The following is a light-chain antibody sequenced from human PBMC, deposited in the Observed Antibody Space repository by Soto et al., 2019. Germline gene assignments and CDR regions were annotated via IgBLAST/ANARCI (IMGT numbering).Light chain of an antibody. Sequence: EIVLAQSPGTLSLSPGERATLSCRASESLGGDYFAWFQQKPGQSPRLLIYSASNRAAGIPDRFSGSGAGTDFTLAMSRLEPEDFVVYYCQQNGSLPITFGQGTRLEIK. CDR1: ESLGGDY. V-gene: IGKV3-20*01. CDR3: QQNGSLPIT. J-gene: IGKJ5*01. CDR2: SAS.